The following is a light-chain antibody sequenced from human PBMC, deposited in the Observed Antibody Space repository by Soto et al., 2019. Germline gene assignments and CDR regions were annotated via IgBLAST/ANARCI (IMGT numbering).Light chain of an antibody. J-gene: IGKJ4*02. V-gene: IGKV3-15*01. Sequence: EIVMTQSPATRSVSPGERATLSCRASQGIGSTLAWYQQKPGQTPRLLIYGASTRATGVPARFSGSGSGTEFTLTINSLQSEDFAVYYCQRYNNWPLTFGGGTKVEIK. CDR3: QRYNNWPLT. CDR1: QGIGST. CDR2: GAS.